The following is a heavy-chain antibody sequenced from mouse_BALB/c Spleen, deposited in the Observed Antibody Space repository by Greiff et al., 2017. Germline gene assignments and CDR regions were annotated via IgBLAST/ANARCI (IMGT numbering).Heavy chain of an antibody. V-gene: IGHV1S29*02. D-gene: IGHD2-2*01. CDR3: AREEVYYGYDGAMDY. CDR1: GYTFTDYN. Sequence: EVQLQQSGPELVKPGASVKISCKASGYTFTDYNMHWVKQSHGKSLEWIGYIYPYNGGTGYNQKFKSKATLTVDNSSSTAYMELRSLTSEDSAVYYCAREEVYYGYDGAMDYWGQGTSVTVSS. J-gene: IGHJ4*01. CDR2: IYPYNGGT.